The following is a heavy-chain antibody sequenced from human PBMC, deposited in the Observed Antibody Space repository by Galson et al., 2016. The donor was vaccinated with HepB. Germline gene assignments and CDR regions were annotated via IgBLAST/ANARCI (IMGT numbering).Heavy chain of an antibody. V-gene: IGHV3-13*01. CDR3: AKDVGGEAFFEY. CDR2: IGEGGDT. CDR1: GFTLSTYD. Sequence: SLRLSCAASGFTLSTYDIQWVRQGTGKGPQWVSSIGEGGDTHYADSVGGRFTISRDNSKNTLYLQMKSLRAEDTAVYYCAKDVGGEAFFEYWGQGALVTVSS. J-gene: IGHJ4*02. D-gene: IGHD1-26*01.